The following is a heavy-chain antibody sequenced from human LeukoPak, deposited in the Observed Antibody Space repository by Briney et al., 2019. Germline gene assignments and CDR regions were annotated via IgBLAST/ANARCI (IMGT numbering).Heavy chain of an antibody. CDR3: ARTMVRETYGYYYYYMDV. Sequence: GGSLRLSCAASGFTFSSYWMSWVRQAPGKGLEWVANIKQDGSEKYYVDSVKGRFTISRDNAKNSLYLQMNSLRAEDTAVYYCARTMVRETYGYYYYYMDVWGKGTTVTVSS. J-gene: IGHJ6*03. D-gene: IGHD3-10*01. CDR2: IKQDGSEK. V-gene: IGHV3-7*01. CDR1: GFTFSSYW.